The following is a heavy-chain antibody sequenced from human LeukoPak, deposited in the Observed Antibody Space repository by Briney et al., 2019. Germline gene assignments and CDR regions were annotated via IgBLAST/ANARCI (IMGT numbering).Heavy chain of an antibody. J-gene: IGHJ3*02. V-gene: IGHV3-7*01. D-gene: IGHD2-8*02. Sequence: GGSLRLSCAASGFTFSSYGMSWVRQAPGKGLEWVANIKQDGSEKYYVDSVKGRFTISRDNAKNSLYLQMNSLRAEDTAVYYCARGLVFDIWGQGTMVTVSS. CDR3: ARGLVFDI. CDR2: IKQDGSEK. CDR1: GFTFSSYG.